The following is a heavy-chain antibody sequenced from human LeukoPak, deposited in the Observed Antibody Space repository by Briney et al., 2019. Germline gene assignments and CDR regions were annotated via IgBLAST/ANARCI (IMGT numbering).Heavy chain of an antibody. CDR3: ARSSLGDFWSGYYGLYFDY. CDR1: GGTFISYA. Sequence: SVKVSCKASGGTFISYAISWVRQAPGQGLEWMGGIIPIFDTANYAQKFQGRVTITADESTSTAYMELSSLRSEDTAVYYCARSSLGDFWSGYYGLYFDYWGQGTLVTVSS. J-gene: IGHJ4*02. D-gene: IGHD3-3*01. V-gene: IGHV1-69*01. CDR2: IIPIFDTA.